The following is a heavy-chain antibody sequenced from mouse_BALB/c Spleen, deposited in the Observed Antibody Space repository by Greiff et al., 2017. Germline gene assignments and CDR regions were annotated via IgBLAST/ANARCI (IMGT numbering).Heavy chain of an antibody. CDR2: ISSGGSYT. D-gene: IGHD2-4*01. CDR3: TREPSYDYGETWFAY. J-gene: IGHJ3*01. CDR1: GFTFSSYT. V-gene: IGHV5-6-4*01. Sequence: EVQLVESGGGLVKPGGSLKLSCAASGFTFSSYTMSWVRQTPEKRLAWVATISSGGSYTYYPDSVKGRFTISRDNAKNTLYLQMSSLKSEDTAMYYCTREPSYDYGETWFAYWGQGTLVTVSA.